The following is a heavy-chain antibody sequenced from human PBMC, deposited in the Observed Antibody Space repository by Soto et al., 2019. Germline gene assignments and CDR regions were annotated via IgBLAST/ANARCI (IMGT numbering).Heavy chain of an antibody. CDR3: VKRSLLMAPT. J-gene: IGHJ4*02. V-gene: IGHV4-39*01. D-gene: IGHD1-26*01. CDR1: GRTFNINADF. Sequence: SETLSLTCTVSGRTFNINADFWYLAWIRQPPGKGLEWIGSIDNGGNTHYNAPLKSRVIISADTSKNQFSLSLNSVAAADTAVYYCVKRSLLMAPTWGQGIQVTVSS. CDR2: IDNGGNT.